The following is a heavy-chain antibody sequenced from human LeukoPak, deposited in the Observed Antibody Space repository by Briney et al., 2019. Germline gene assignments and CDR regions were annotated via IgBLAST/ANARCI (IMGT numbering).Heavy chain of an antibody. CDR1: GFTFDDYA. Sequence: PGGSLRLSCAASGFTFDDYAMHWVRQAPGKGLEWVSLISGDGGSTYYADSVKGRFTISRDNSKNSLYLQMNSLRTEDTALYYCAKNEEYSSSPHAFDYWGQETLVAVSS. CDR2: ISGDGGST. CDR3: AKNEEYSSSPHAFDY. V-gene: IGHV3-43*02. D-gene: IGHD6-6*01. J-gene: IGHJ4*02.